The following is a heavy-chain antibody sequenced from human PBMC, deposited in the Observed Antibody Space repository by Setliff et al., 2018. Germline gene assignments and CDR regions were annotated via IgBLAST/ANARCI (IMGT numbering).Heavy chain of an antibody. J-gene: IGHJ3*02. D-gene: IGHD5-12*01. V-gene: IGHV5-51*01. CDR2: IHPSNSDT. Sequence: GESLKISCKGSGYSFTDYWIGWVRQMPGEGLEWMGIIHPSNSDTVYSPSFQGQVTISADRSITTAYLQWSSLKASDTAIHYCARNRVALYDAFDIWGQGTMVTVSS. CDR3: ARNRVALYDAFDI. CDR1: GYSFTDYW.